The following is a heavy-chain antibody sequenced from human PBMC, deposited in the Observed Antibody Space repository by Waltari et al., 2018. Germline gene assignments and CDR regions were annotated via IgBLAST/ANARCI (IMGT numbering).Heavy chain of an antibody. V-gene: IGHV4-34*01. CDR3: ARGHYYYYYYMDV. J-gene: IGHJ6*03. CDR2: IKHSGST. Sequence: QVQLQQWGAGLLKPSETLSLTCAVYGGSFSGYYWSWIRQPPGKGLEWIGEIKHSGSTNYNPSLKSRVTISVDTSKNQFSLKLSSVTAADTAVYYCARGHYYYYYYMDVWGKGTTVTVSS. CDR1: GGSFSGYY.